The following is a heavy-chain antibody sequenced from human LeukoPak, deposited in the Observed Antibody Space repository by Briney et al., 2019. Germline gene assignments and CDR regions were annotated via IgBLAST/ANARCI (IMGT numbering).Heavy chain of an antibody. J-gene: IGHJ4*02. CDR3: ARSSVGARRRIDY. D-gene: IGHD1-26*01. CDR2: MNPNSGNT. CDR1: GYTFTSYD. V-gene: IGHV1-8*01. Sequence: ASVKVSCKASGYTFTSYDINWVRPATGQGLEWMGWMNPNSGNTGYAQKFQGRVTTTRSTSINTAYMELNSLTSEDTAVYYCARSSVGARRRIDYWGQGSLVTVSS.